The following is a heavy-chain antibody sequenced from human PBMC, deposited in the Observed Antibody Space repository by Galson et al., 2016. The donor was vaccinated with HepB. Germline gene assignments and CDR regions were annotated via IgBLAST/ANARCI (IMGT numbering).Heavy chain of an antibody. V-gene: IGHV4-59*01. CDR1: GGSISSYY. CDR3: ARGGPGGWLQDY. CDR2: IYYSGST. J-gene: IGHJ4*02. D-gene: IGHD5-12*01. Sequence: ETLSLTCTVSGGSISSYYWSWIRQPPGKGLVWIGYIYYSGSTNYNPSLTSRVTISVDTSKNQFSLKLRSVTAADTAVYYCARGGPGGWLQDYWGQGTLVTVSS.